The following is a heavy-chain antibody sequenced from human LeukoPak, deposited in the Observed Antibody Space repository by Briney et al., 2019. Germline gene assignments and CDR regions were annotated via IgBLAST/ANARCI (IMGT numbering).Heavy chain of an antibody. D-gene: IGHD1/OR15-1a*01. J-gene: IGHJ4*02. Sequence: GGSLRLSCAASGFTVSSSYMTWVRQAPGKGLEWVSVIYSGGSTYYADSVKGRFTLSRDNSKNTLYLQMNSLRAEDTAVYYCARDQRGNSDYWGQGTLVTVSS. CDR1: GFTVSSSY. CDR3: ARDQRGNSDY. V-gene: IGHV3-66*01. CDR2: IYSGGST.